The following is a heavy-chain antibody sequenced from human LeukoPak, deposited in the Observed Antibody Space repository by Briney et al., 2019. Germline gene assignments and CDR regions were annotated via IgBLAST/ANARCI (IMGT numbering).Heavy chain of an antibody. CDR1: GGSFSGYY. D-gene: IGHD6-13*01. J-gene: IGHJ4*02. CDR2: INRSGST. Sequence: SGTLSLTCAVYGGSFSGYYWSWIRQPPGKGLEWIGEINRSGSTNYNPSLKSRVTISVDTSKNQFSLKLSSVTAADTAVYYCARVSHLTGSSIEYYFDYWGQGTLVTVSS. V-gene: IGHV4-34*01. CDR3: ARVSHLTGSSIEYYFDY.